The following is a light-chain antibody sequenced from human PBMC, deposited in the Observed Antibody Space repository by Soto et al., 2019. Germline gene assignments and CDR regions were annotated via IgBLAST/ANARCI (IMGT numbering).Light chain of an antibody. CDR3: QQYKTYAPT. CDR1: QSISSW. J-gene: IGKJ1*01. CDR2: DAS. Sequence: DIQMTQSPSTLSASVGDRVTITCRASQSISSWLAWYQQKPGQAPNLLIYDASSLESGVPSRFSGSGSGQEFTLTINSLQPDDFATYYCQQYKTYAPTFGQGTKVEIK. V-gene: IGKV1-5*01.